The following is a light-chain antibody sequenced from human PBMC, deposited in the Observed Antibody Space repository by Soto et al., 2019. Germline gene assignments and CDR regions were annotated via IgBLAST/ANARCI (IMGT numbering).Light chain of an antibody. CDR2: EVN. J-gene: IGLJ1*01. V-gene: IGLV2-23*02. Sequence: QSVLTQPPSASGSPGQSVTISCTGTSSDVGTHNYVSWYQQHPGKATKLMIFEVNKRPSGVSNRFSGSKSGNTASLTISGLKVEDEADYYCCSSGGSPTYVFGTGTKLTVL. CDR1: SSDVGTHNY. CDR3: CSSGGSPTYV.